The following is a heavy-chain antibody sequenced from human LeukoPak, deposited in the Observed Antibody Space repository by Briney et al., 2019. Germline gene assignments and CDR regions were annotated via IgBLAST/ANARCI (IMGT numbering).Heavy chain of an antibody. J-gene: IGHJ4*02. D-gene: IGHD6-13*01. CDR2: INHSGST. Sequence: SETLSLTCAVYGGSFSGYYWSWIRQPPGKGLEWIGEINHSGSTNYNPSLKSRVTISVDTSKNQFSLKLSSMTAADTAVYYCARGLFPISSSWYYWGQGTLVTVSS. CDR1: GGSFSGYY. CDR3: ARGLFPISSSWYY. V-gene: IGHV4-34*01.